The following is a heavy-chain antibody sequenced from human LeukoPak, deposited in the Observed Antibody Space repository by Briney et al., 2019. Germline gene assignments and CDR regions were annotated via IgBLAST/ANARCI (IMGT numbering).Heavy chain of an antibody. CDR2: IQENGNDK. CDR3: VRGGALLSY. D-gene: IGHD4/OR15-4a*01. V-gene: IGHV3-7*01. CDR1: GFTFSDYW. Sequence: PGGSLRLSCATAGFTFSDYWMGWVRQAPGKGLEWVANIQENGNDKYYVDSVEGRFTISRDNAKNSLYLQMNSLRAEDTAVYYCVRGGALLSYWGQGALVTVSS. J-gene: IGHJ4*02.